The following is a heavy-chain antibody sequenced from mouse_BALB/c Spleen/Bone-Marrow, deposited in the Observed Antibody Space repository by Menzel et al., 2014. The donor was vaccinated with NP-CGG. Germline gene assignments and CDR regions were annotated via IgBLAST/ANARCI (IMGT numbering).Heavy chain of an antibody. V-gene: IGHV1-26*01. CDR1: GYTFTDYH. CDR2: INPNNGDT. CDR3: ARRQEDYYAWFAY. J-gene: IGHJ3*01. Sequence: VQLQQSGPEPVKPGASVKMSCKASGYTFTDYHMKWVKQSHGKSLEWIGEINPNNGDTFYNQKYKGKATLTVDKSSSTAYMRLNSLTSEDSAVYYCARRQEDYYAWFAYWGQGTLVTVSA. D-gene: IGHD1-1*01.